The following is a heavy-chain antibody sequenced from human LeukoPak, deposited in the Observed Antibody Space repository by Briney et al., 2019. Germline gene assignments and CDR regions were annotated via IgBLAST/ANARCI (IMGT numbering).Heavy chain of an antibody. Sequence: SETLSLTCGVYGGSFSGYYWSWIRRPPGKGLEWIGEINPRGSTNYNPSLKSRVTISIDTPQNQFSLKLSSVTAADTAVYYCAKIHCSGTSCPYSYYYMDVWGKGTTVTVSS. D-gene: IGHD2-2*01. V-gene: IGHV4-34*01. CDR1: GGSFSGYY. CDR3: AKIHCSGTSCPYSYYYMDV. CDR2: INPRGST. J-gene: IGHJ6*03.